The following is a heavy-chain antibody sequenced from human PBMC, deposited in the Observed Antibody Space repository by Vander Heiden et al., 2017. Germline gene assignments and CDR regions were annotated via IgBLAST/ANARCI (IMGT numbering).Heavy chain of an antibody. CDR1: GFTCSSKS. D-gene: IGHD3-16*02. CDR2: ISSSSYNI. Sequence: VQLVQSGGGLVKPGASLRLSCAASGFTCSSKSMTWVRQAPGKGLEWVSSISSSSYNIYYADSVKGRFTISRDNAKNSLYLRMNSLRAEDTAVYYCATYDYVWGSDRPPVDYWGQGTLVTVSS. J-gene: IGHJ4*02. CDR3: ATYDYVWGSDRPPVDY. V-gene: IGHV3-21*01.